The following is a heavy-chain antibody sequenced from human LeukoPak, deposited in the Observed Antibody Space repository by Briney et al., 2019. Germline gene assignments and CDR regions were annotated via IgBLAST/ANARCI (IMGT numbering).Heavy chain of an antibody. V-gene: IGHV3-74*01. CDR2: INSDGRST. CDR3: ARAGYCSGGSCYGSDY. Sequence: PGGSLRLSCAASGFTFSRNWMHWVRQVPGKGLVWVSRINSDGRSTNYADSVKGRFTISRDNAKNTLYLQMDSLRAEDTAVYYCARAGYCSGGSCYGSDYWGQGTLVSVSS. J-gene: IGHJ4*02. CDR1: GFTFSRNW. D-gene: IGHD2-15*01.